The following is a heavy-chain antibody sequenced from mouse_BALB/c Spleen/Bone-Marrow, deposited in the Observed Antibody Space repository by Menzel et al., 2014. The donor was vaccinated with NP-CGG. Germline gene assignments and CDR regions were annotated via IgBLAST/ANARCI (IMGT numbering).Heavy chain of an antibody. Sequence: VKLQESGGGLVQPGGSLKLSRAASGFDFSRYWMSWVRQAPGKGLEWIGEINPDSSTINYAPSLKDKFILSRDNAKNTLYLQMSKVRSDDTALYYCARLSYYGRFAYWGQGTLVTVSA. CDR1: GFDFSRYW. CDR3: ARLSYYGRFAY. V-gene: IGHV4-1*02. CDR2: INPDSSTI. J-gene: IGHJ3*01. D-gene: IGHD1-1*01.